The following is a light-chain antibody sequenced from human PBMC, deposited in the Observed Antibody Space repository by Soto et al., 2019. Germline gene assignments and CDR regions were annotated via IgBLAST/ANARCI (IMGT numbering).Light chain of an antibody. V-gene: IGLV1-44*01. CDR1: RSNIGTYA. CDR2: RNH. J-gene: IGLJ2*01. CDR3: AAWDDSLRAVV. Sequence: QLVLTQSPSASATPGQRVTISCSGSRSNIGTYAVNWYQQLPGTAPTLLILRNHQRPSGVPDRFSGSKSGTSASLAISGPQSEDEADYYCAAWDDSLRAVVFGGGTKLTVL.